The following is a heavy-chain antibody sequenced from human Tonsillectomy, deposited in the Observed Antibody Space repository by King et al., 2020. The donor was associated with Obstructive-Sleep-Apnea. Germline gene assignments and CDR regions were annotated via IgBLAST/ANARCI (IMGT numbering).Heavy chain of an antibody. J-gene: IGHJ3*02. V-gene: IGHV4-38-2*02. Sequence: VQLQESGPGLVKPSETLSLTCTVSGYSISSGYYWGWIRQPPGKGLEWIGGIFHSGSTYYNPSLKSRVTISVDTAKNQFSLKLSPLTAADTAVYYCARDRRSITIFGVVIIGGGETAVAFDIWGQGTMVTVSS. CDR2: IFHSGST. CDR1: GYSISSGYY. CDR3: ARDRRSITIFGVVIIGGGETAVAFDI. D-gene: IGHD3-3*01.